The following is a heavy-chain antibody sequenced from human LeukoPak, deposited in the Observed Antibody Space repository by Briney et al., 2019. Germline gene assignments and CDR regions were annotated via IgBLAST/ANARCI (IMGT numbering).Heavy chain of an antibody. J-gene: IGHJ4*02. Sequence: SGGSLRLSCAASGFTFSSYAMHWVRQAPGKGLEWVAVISYDGSNKYYADSVKGRFTISRDNAKNSLYLQMNSLRAEDTAVYYCARDFDGGSGSYYNGGGDYWGQGTLVTVSS. CDR2: ISYDGSNK. CDR1: GFTFSSYA. CDR3: ARDFDGGSGSYYNGGGDY. D-gene: IGHD3-10*01. V-gene: IGHV3-30-3*01.